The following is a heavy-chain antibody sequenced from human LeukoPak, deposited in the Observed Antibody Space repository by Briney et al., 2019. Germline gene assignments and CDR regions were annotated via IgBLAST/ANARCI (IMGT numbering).Heavy chain of an antibody. CDR2: INPNSLNT. CDR1: GYTFTGYY. CDR3: ARGTALSGTSDYLDS. V-gene: IGHV1-8*03. D-gene: IGHD6-19*01. J-gene: IGHJ4*02. Sequence: GASVKVSCKASGYTFTGYYMHWVRQAPGQGLEWMGWINPNSLNTGYAQRFQGRITLTRNTSIGTAYMELRSLRSEDTAVYYCARGTALSGTSDYLDSWGQGTLVTVSS.